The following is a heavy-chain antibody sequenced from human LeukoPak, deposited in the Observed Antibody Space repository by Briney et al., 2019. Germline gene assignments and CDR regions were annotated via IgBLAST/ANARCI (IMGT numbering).Heavy chain of an antibody. Sequence: SETLSLTCTVSGYSISSGYYWGWIRQPPGKGLELIGSIYHSGSTYYDPSLRSRVTISVDTSKNQFSLKLSSVTAADTAVYYCARGAYSGSYSFDYWGQGTLVTVSS. CDR2: IYHSGST. CDR3: ARGAYSGSYSFDY. V-gene: IGHV4-38-2*02. CDR1: GYSISSGYY. D-gene: IGHD1-26*01. J-gene: IGHJ4*02.